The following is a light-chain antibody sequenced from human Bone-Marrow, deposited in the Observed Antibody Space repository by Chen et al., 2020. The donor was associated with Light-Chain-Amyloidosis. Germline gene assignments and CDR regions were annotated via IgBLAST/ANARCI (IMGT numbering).Light chain of an antibody. V-gene: IGLV3-25*03. Sequence: SSELTQPPSVSVSPGRTASLACSGDDLPTKYAYWYQQKPGQAPVLVIHRDTERPSGISERFSGSSSGTTATLTISGVQAEDEADYHCQSADSSGTYEVIFGGGTKLTVL. CDR3: QSADSSGTYEVI. CDR2: RDT. CDR1: DLPTKY. J-gene: IGLJ2*01.